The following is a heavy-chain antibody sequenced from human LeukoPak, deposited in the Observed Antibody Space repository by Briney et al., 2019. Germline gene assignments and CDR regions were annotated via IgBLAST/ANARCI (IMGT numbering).Heavy chain of an antibody. CDR2: ISLSGGDT. D-gene: IGHD2-8*01. CDR3: AKSYCTYDVCYIANFDY. V-gene: IGHV3-23*01. J-gene: IGHJ4*02. CDR1: GFTFSSYW. Sequence: GGSLRLSCAASGFTFSSYWMSWVRQAPGKGLNWVSAISLSGGDTYYADSVKGRFTISRDNSKNTVYLQMNSLRAEDTAVYYCAKSYCTYDVCYIANFDYWGQGTLVTVSS.